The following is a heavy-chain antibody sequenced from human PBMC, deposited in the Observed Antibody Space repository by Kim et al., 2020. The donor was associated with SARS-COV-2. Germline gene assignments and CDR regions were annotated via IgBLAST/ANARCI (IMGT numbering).Heavy chain of an antibody. V-gene: IGHV3-64*02. D-gene: IGHD3-16*01. J-gene: IGHJ4*02. CDR3: ARVGGSGTFDS. Sequence: TYYPESVKGRYSSSRDNAKNTLYLQMGSRRTEEMALYYCARVGGSGTFDSWGQGTLVTVSS. CDR2: T.